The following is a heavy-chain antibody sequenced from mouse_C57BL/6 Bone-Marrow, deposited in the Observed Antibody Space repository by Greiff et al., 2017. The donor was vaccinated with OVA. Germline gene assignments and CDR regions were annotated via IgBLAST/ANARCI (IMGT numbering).Heavy chain of an antibody. V-gene: IGHV1-82*01. Sequence: VKLMESGPELVKPGASVKISCKASGYAFSSSWMNWVKQRPGKGLEWIGRIYPGDGDTNYNGKFKGKATLTADKSSSTAYMQLSSLTSEDSAVYFCARESDYWGQGTTLTVSS. CDR2: IYPGDGDT. CDR3: ARESDY. CDR1: GYAFSSSW. J-gene: IGHJ2*01.